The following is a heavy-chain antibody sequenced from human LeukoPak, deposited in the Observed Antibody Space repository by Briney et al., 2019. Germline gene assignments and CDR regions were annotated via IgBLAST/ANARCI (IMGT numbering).Heavy chain of an antibody. CDR2: ISSSSSYI. CDR1: GFTFSSYS. V-gene: IGHV3-21*01. Sequence: GGSLRLSCAASGFTFSSYSMNWVRQAPGKGLEWVSSISSSSSYICYADSVKGRFTISRDNAKNSLYLQMNSLRAEDTAVYYCARVISRTYYYDSSGLDIWGQGTMVTVSS. CDR3: ARVISRTYYYDSSGLDI. J-gene: IGHJ3*02. D-gene: IGHD3-22*01.